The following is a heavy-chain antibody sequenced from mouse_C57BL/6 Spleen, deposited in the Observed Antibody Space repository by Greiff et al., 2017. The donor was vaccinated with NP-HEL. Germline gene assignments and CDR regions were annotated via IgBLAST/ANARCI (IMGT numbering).Heavy chain of an antibody. V-gene: IGHV1-26*01. CDR2: INPNNGGT. CDR3: ARSLIYYYGSSYDY. J-gene: IGHJ2*01. D-gene: IGHD1-1*01. CDR1: GYTFTDYY. Sequence: EVQLQQSGPELVKPGASVKISCKASGYTFTDYYMNWVKQSHGKSLEWIGDINPNNGGTSYNQKFKGKATLTVDKSSSTAYMELRSLTSEDSAVYYWARSLIYYYGSSYDYWGQGTTLTVSS.